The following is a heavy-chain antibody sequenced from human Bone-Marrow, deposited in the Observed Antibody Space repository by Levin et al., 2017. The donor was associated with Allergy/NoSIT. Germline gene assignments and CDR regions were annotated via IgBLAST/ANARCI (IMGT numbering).Heavy chain of an antibody. CDR2: IKSKADGGAT. CDR3: ATRYCTSTSCYKGNFDY. D-gene: IGHD2-2*02. Sequence: ETLSLTCAASGFTFSNAWMSWVRQAPGKGLEWVGRIKSKADGGATDYAAPVKGRFTISRDDAKTTLYLQMDSLNTEDTAVYFCATRYCTSTSCYKGNFDYWGQGTLVTVSS. J-gene: IGHJ4*02. V-gene: IGHV3-15*01. CDR1: GFTFSNAW.